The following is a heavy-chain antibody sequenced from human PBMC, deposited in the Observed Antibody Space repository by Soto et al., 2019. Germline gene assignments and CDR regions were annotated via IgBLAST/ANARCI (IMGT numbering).Heavy chain of an antibody. CDR1: GGTFSSYA. CDR3: ARETGGVTTFGY. J-gene: IGHJ4*02. CDR2: IIPTFGTA. D-gene: IGHD3-3*01. V-gene: IGHV1-69*12. Sequence: QVQLVQSGAEVKKPGSSVKVSCKASGGTFSSYAISWVRQAPGQGLEWIGGIIPTFGTANYAQKFQGRVTLTADEYTSTAYMELSSLRLEDTAVYYGARETGGVTTFGYWGQGTLVTVSS.